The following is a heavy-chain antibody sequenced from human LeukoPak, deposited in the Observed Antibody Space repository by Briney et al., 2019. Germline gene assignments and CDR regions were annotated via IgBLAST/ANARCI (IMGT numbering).Heavy chain of an antibody. J-gene: IGHJ4*02. CDR2: INHSGST. V-gene: IGHV4-34*01. D-gene: IGHD3-10*01. Sequence: SETLSLTCAVYGGSFSGYYWSWIRQPPGKGLEWIGEINHSGSTNYNPSLKSRVTISVDTSKNQFSLKLSSVTAADTAVYYCARTYYYGSGSYVYWGQGTLVTVSS. CDR1: GGSFSGYY. CDR3: ARTYYYGSGSYVY.